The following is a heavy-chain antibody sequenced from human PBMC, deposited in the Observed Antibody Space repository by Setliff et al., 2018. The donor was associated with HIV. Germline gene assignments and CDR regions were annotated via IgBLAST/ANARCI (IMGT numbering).Heavy chain of an antibody. D-gene: IGHD2-8*02. V-gene: IGHV4-61*05. J-gene: IGHJ4*02. CDR3: ARGRGDMVLLVYTYPQDY. Sequence: SETLSLTCTVSGASIRSRPYYWGWIRQPPGKGPEWIVHIYASGSTNYNPSLKSRVTISVDTSKNHFSLKLSSLTAADTAVYYCARGRGDMVLLVYTYPQDYWGQGKRVTVSS. CDR2: IYASGST. CDR1: GASIRSRPYY.